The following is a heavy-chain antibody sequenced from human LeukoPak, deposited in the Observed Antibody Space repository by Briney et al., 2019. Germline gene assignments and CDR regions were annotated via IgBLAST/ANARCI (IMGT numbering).Heavy chain of an antibody. CDR3: VTQDCSKGVCYAGDN. D-gene: IGHD2-8*01. J-gene: IGHJ4*02. CDR1: GYTFTDYF. CDR2: IKPDSGGT. V-gene: IGHV1-2*02. Sequence: ASVKVSCKASGYTFTDYFIHWVRQAPGQGLEWTGWIKPDSGGTKYAQMFQGRVTMTRDTSISTAYMELTSLRSDDAALYYCVTQDCSKGVCYAGDNWGQGTLVTVSS.